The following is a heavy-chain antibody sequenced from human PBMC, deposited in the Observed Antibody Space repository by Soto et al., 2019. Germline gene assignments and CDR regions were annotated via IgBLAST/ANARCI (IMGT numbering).Heavy chain of an antibody. CDR3: AKNGLDNSPSAIDS. CDR2: ITGSGRDT. J-gene: IGHJ4*02. Sequence: GGSLRLSCAASGLTFRNNVLSWVRQAPGKGLDWVSGITGSGRDTYYADSVKGRFTISRDNSKNMVFLQMNSLRAEDTALYYCAKNGLDNSPSAIDSWGPGPLLSVSS. CDR1: GLTFRNNV. V-gene: IGHV3-23*01. D-gene: IGHD2-8*01.